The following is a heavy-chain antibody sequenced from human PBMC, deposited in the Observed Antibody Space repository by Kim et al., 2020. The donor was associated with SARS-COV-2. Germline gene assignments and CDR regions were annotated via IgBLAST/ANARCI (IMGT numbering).Heavy chain of an antibody. CDR1: GFTFSSYG. V-gene: IGHV3-30*03. CDR2: ISDDGSNT. D-gene: IGHD2-21*01. J-gene: IGHJ6*04. Sequence: GGSLRLSCAASGFTFSSYGMHWVRQAPGKGLDWVSMISDDGSNTNYADSVKGRFTISRDNARKTQYLQMDSLRVEDTAVYYCAAMIADYYYGIDVGGEGSALGVSS. CDR3: AAMIADYYYGIDV.